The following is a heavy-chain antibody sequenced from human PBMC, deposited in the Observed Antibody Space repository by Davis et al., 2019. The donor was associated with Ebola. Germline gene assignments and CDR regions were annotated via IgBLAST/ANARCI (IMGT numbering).Heavy chain of an antibody. CDR1: GYTFTSYG. Sequence: ASVKVSCKASGYTFTSYGISWVRQAPGQGLEWMGWISAYNGNTNYAQKLQGRVTMTTDTSTSTAYMELRSLRSDDTAVYYCARGLRFLEWLLMGHDAFDIWGQGTMVTVSS. CDR2: ISAYNGNT. D-gene: IGHD3-3*01. CDR3: ARGLRFLEWLLMGHDAFDI. J-gene: IGHJ3*02. V-gene: IGHV1-18*01.